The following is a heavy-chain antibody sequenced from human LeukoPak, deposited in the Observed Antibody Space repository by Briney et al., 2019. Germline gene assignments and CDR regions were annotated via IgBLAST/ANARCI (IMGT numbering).Heavy chain of an antibody. CDR3: VRALSSSSPY. V-gene: IGHV3-7*03. D-gene: IGHD6-6*01. J-gene: IGHJ4*02. Sequence: SGGSLRLSCVGFGLTFRNYGMNWVRQAPGTGLEWVAGMREDGGQEYYVDSVRGRFTISRDSAKNSLYLQMNSLRVEDTAVCYCVRALSSSSPYWGQGTLVTVSS. CDR2: MREDGGQE. CDR1: GLTFRNYG.